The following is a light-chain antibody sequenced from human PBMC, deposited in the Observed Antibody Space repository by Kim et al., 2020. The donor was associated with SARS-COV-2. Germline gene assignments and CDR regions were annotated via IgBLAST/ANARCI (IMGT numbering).Light chain of an antibody. V-gene: IGKV3-11*01. J-gene: IGKJ1*01. CDR2: DTS. CDR1: QSVLGF. Sequence: SPRERATHSCRASQSVLGFLAWYQQKPGKAPRLLIYDTSKRATDVPARFSGSGSGTDFTLTITSLEPEDFAVYYCQQRNNWPRVTFGQGTKVDIK. CDR3: QQRNNWPRVT.